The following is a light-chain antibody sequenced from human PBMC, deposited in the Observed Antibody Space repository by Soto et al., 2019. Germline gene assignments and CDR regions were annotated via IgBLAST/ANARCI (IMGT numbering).Light chain of an antibody. J-gene: IGKJ1*01. V-gene: IGKV1-17*02. CDR3: VQYNIHPWT. CDR2: AAS. Sequence: DVPMSLSPSSLSASVGDSGTITCLPSQDVRNDLGWFQVKPGKAPKSLIYAASRLQSGVPSRFSGSGSETEFSLTIINLQPEDFATYFCVQYNIHPWTFGEGTKVDIK. CDR1: QDVRND.